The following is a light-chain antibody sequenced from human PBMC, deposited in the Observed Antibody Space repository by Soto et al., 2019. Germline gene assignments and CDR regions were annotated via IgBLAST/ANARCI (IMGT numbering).Light chain of an antibody. Sequence: DIQMTQSPSSLTASVGDSVTITCQASQDITNYLNWYQHKPGKAPNLLIYDASNLEPGVPSRFSGRGSGRDFTFTISSLQPEDTATYYCQQYEDIPPTFGQGTRLDIK. CDR1: QDITNY. V-gene: IGKV1-33*01. J-gene: IGKJ5*01. CDR3: QQYEDIPPT. CDR2: DAS.